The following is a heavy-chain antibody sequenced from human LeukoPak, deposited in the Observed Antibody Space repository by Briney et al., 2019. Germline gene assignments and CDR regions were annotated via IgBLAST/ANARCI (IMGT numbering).Heavy chain of an antibody. D-gene: IGHD4-23*01. CDR2: INPNSGGT. V-gene: IGHV1-2*02. J-gene: IGHJ5*02. Sequence: VASVKVSCKSSGYTFTGYYMHWVRQAPGQGLEWMGWINPNSGGTNYAQKFQGRVTMTRDTSISTGYMELSRLRSEDTAVYYCAYGASTVVTPLNWFDPWGQGTLVTVSS. CDR3: AYGASTVVTPLNWFDP. CDR1: GYTFTGYY.